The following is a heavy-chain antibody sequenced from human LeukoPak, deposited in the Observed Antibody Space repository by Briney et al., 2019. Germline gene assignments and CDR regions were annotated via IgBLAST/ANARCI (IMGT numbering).Heavy chain of an antibody. V-gene: IGHV3-66*01. Sequence: GGSLRLSCAASGFTVSSNYMSWVRQAPGKGLEWVSVIYSGGSTYYADSVKGRFTISRDNSKNTLYLQMNSLRAEDTAVYYCAREFLGSRWAEEWVPYYYYGMDVWGQGTTVTVSS. D-gene: IGHD3-3*01. CDR2: IYSGGST. CDR3: AREFLGSRWAEEWVPYYYYGMDV. CDR1: GFTVSSNY. J-gene: IGHJ6*02.